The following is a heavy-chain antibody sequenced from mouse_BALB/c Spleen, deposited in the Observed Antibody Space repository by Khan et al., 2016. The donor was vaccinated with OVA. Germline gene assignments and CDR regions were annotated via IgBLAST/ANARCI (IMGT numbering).Heavy chain of an antibody. CDR2: IYPGNSDT. Sequence: EVQLQESGTVLARPGASVKMSCKASGYTFTSYWMHWVKQRPGQGLEWIGAIYPGNSDTSYNQKFKGKAKLTAVTSTSTAYMELSSLTNEDSAVYSCTGRDSTGYVRFAYWGQGTLVTVSA. CDR3: TGRDSTGYVRFAY. CDR1: GYTFTSYW. D-gene: IGHD3-2*01. V-gene: IGHV1-5*01. J-gene: IGHJ3*01.